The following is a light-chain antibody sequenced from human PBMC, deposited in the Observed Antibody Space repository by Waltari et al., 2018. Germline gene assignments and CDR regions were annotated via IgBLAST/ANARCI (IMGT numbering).Light chain of an antibody. V-gene: IGLV8-61*01. CDR1: SGSVSSTSY. J-gene: IGLJ3*02. CDR2: KGI. Sequence: QTVVTQEPSLSVSPGGTVTLTCALSSGSVSSTSYPTWYQQTPGQPPRTLVYKGISRFSGVPYRFSGSILGNTAALTITGAQADDESDYYCSMYMGSGVWVFGGGTKLTVL. CDR3: SMYMGSGVWV.